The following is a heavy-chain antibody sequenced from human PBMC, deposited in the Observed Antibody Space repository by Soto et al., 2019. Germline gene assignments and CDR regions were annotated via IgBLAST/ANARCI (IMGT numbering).Heavy chain of an antibody. CDR3: AKGYSGYGYGMDV. V-gene: IGHV1-69*01. J-gene: IGHJ6*02. CDR2: IIPSFGTA. CDR1: RGTFSSYA. D-gene: IGHD5-12*01. Sequence: QVQLVQSGAEVKKPGSSVKVSCKASRGTFSSYAITWVRQAPGQGLAWMGGIIPSFGTANYAQKFQGRVTITADESTSTAYMELSSLRSEDTAVYGCAKGYSGYGYGMDVWGRGTTVTVSS.